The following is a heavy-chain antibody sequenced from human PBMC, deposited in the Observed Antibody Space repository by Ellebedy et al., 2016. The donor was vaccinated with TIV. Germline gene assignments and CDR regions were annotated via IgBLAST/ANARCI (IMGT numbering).Heavy chain of an antibody. CDR2: IKQDGSEK. D-gene: IGHD1-26*01. CDR1: GFTFSSYW. V-gene: IGHV3-7*01. J-gene: IGHJ4*02. CDR3: ASMGSSLFDY. Sequence: GESLKISCAASGFTFSSYWMSWVRQAPGEGLEWVANIKQDGSEKYYVDSVKGRFTISRDNAKNSLYLQMNSLRAEDTAVYYCASMGSSLFDYWGQGTLVTVSS.